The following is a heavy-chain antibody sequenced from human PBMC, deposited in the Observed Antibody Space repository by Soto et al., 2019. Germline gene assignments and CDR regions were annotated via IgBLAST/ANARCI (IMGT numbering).Heavy chain of an antibody. CDR3: ARRAETNRWDGFGADKYYFDF. CDR1: GYTFTSYD. V-gene: IGHV1-8*01. J-gene: IGHJ4*02. Sequence: QVQLVQSGAEVRKPGASVKVSCEASGYTFTSYDIYWVRQATGQGLEWMGWMDPSTGNSGYAQKFQGRVTMTSDTSISTAHLELSSLRSEDTAVYYCARRAETNRWDGFGADKYYFDFWGQGTLVTVSS. CDR2: MDPSTGNS. D-gene: IGHD3-3*01.